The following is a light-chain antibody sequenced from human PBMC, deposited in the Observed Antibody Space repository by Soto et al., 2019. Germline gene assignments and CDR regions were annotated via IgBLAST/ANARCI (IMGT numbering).Light chain of an antibody. CDR3: QQYNNWPFT. CDR2: GAS. J-gene: IGKJ3*01. V-gene: IGKV3-15*01. Sequence: EIVMTQSPATLSVSPGERATLSCRASQSVSSNLAWYQQKPGQAPRLLIYGASTRATGIPARFNGSGSGTEFTLTISSLRSEDFAVYYCQQYNNWPFTFGPGTKVDIK. CDR1: QSVSSN.